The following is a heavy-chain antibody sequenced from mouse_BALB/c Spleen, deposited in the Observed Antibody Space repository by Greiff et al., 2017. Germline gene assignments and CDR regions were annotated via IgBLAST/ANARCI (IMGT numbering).Heavy chain of an antibody. CDR3: AYLYRPDY. J-gene: IGHJ2*01. V-gene: IGHV1S81*02. D-gene: IGHD2-14*01. CDR1: GYTFTSYW. CDR2: INPSNVRT. Sequence: QVQLQQPGAELVKPGASVKLSCKASGYTFTSYWMHWVKQRPGQGLEWIGEINPSNVRTNYNEKFKSKATLTVDKSSSTAYMQLSSLTSEDSAVYYCAYLYRPDYWGQGTTLTVSS.